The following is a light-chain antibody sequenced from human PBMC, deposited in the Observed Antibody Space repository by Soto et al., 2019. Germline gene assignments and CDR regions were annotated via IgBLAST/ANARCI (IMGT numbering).Light chain of an antibody. CDR1: SSDVGSHNF. J-gene: IGLJ2*01. V-gene: IGLV2-23*02. Sequence: QSVLTQPASVSGSPGQSITISCTGTSSDVGSHNFVSWYQQRPGKAPKLMIFEVTKRPSGVSSRFSASKSGNTASLTISGVQAEDEVDYYCCSYAGTTTWVFGGGTKLTVL. CDR3: CSYAGTTTWV. CDR2: EVT.